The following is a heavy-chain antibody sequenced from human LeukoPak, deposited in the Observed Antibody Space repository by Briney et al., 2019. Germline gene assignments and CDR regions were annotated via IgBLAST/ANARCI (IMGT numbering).Heavy chain of an antibody. V-gene: IGHV3-23*01. CDR3: AKLSGWASWFFDY. Sequence: GGSLRLSCAASGFTFSNFAISWVRQAPGKGLEWVSAISKSGDNSYYADSVKGRFTISRDNSKNTIYLQMNSLRAEDTAVYYFAKLSGWASWFFDYWGQGTVVTVSS. CDR1: GFTFSNFA. D-gene: IGHD6-19*01. CDR2: ISKSGDNS. J-gene: IGHJ4*02.